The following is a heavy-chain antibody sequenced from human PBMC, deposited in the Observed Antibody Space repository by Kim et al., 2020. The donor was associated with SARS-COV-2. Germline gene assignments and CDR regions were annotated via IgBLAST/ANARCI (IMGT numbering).Heavy chain of an antibody. CDR3: ARGSNSGHFPA. V-gene: IGHV1-3*01. CDR2: INAGNGST. CDR1: GYTFTSYF. Sequence: ASVKVSCKASGYTFTSYFLHWVRQAPGQRLEWMGWINAGNGSTRFSQKFQGRVTITRDTSASTGYMELSSLRSEDTAVYFCARGSNSGHFPAGGQGTLVTVSS. D-gene: IGHD3-10*01. J-gene: IGHJ4*02.